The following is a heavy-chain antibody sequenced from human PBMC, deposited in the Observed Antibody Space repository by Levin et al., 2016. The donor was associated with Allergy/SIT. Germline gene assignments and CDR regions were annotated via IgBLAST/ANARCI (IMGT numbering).Heavy chain of an antibody. CDR1: VGSFSGYY. V-gene: IGHV4-34*01. D-gene: IGHD3-22*01. CDR2: IDDSGST. CDR3: ARHLGGDDSSGFQH. J-gene: IGHJ1*01. Sequence: SETLSLTCGLYVGSFSGYYWSWIRQSPGKGLEWIAEIDDSGSTNYNPSLKSRVTISLDTSKNQFSVKLFSVTAADTAAYYCARHLGGDDSSGFQHWGQGTLVSVSS.